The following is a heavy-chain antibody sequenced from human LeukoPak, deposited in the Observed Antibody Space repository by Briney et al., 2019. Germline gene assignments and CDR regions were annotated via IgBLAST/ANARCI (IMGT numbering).Heavy chain of an antibody. J-gene: IGHJ4*02. CDR1: GGSISSYY. V-gene: IGHV4-4*07. CDR2: IYTSGST. D-gene: IGHD3-3*01. Sequence: PSETLSLTCTVSGGSISSYYWSWIRQPAGKGLEWIGRIYTSGSTNYNPPLRSRVTISVDTSKNQFSLKLSSVTAADTAVYYCARVASDYDFWSGSYHFDYWGQGTLVTVSS. CDR3: ARVASDYDFWSGSYHFDY.